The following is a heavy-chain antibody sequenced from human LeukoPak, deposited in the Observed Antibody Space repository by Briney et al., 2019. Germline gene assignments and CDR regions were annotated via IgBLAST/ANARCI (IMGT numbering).Heavy chain of an antibody. D-gene: IGHD1-20*01. CDR1: GLNFRKSW. J-gene: IGHJ4*02. Sequence: GGSLRLSCAASGLNFRKSWMTWVRQAPGRGLEWVASIRDDGSENFYVDSVKGRFTISRDNAKNSLYLQMNSLRAEDTAVYYCTNWRDAWGLDFWGQGILVSVSS. V-gene: IGHV3-7*01. CDR3: TNWRDAWGLDF. CDR2: IRDDGSEN.